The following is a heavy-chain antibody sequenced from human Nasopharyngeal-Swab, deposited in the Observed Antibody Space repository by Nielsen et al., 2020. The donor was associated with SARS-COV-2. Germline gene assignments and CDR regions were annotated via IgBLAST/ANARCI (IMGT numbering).Heavy chain of an antibody. V-gene: IGHV3-33*01. D-gene: IGHD3-10*01. J-gene: IGHJ5*01. CDR2: IWYDGSNK. CDR3: ARDYYGSGKGWFDS. Sequence: VRQAPGKGLEWVAVIWYDGSNKYYADSVKGRFTISRDNSKNTLYLQMNSLRAEDTAVYYCARDYYGSGKGWFDSWGQGTLVTVSS.